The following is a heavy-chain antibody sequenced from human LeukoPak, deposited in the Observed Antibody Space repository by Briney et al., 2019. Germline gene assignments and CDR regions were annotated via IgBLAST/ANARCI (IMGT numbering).Heavy chain of an antibody. CDR1: GYTFTSYG. Sequence: ASVKVSCKASGYTFTSYGISWVRQAPGQGLEWMGWISAYNGSTNYAQKLQGRVTMTTDTSTSTAYMELRSLRSDDTAVYYCARIVGYYDSSGYYSDYYYGMDVWGQGTTVTVSS. J-gene: IGHJ6*02. D-gene: IGHD3-22*01. CDR3: ARIVGYYDSSGYYSDYYYGMDV. V-gene: IGHV1-18*01. CDR2: ISAYNGST.